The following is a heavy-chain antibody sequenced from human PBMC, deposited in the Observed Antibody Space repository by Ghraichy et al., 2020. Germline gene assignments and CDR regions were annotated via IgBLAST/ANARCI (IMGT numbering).Heavy chain of an antibody. V-gene: IGHV3-23*01. J-gene: IGHJ4*02. CDR3: AKIGAVGWYFDY. CDR1: GFTFRNYV. CDR2: ITGSAGST. D-gene: IGHD2-15*01. Sequence: GGSLRLSCAASGFTFRNYVMSWVRQAPGKGLQWVSFITGSAGSTYYAESVQGRFTISRDNSKNTLYLQLNSLRAEDTAVYYCAKIGAVGWYFDYWGQGTLVTVSS.